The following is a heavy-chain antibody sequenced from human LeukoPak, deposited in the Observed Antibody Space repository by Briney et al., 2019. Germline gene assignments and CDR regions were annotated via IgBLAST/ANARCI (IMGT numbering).Heavy chain of an antibody. V-gene: IGHV4-4*07. CDR3: AGDRGSYSGNSLAFYC. D-gene: IGHD4-23*01. CDR1: GGSISSYY. J-gene: IGHJ4*02. Sequence: PSETLSLTCTVSGGSISSYYWSWIRQPAGKGLEWIGRFYTSGSTNYNPSFKSRVTMSVDTSTNQFSLNLNSVTAADTAVYYCAGDRGSYSGNSLAFYCRGQATQVTVSS. CDR2: FYTSGST.